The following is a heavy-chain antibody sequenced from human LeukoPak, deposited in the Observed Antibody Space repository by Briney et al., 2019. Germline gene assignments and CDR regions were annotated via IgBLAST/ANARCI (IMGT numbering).Heavy chain of an antibody. CDR1: GYTFIDYY. CDR2: VDPEDGET. Sequence: ASVKVSCKVSGYTFIDYYMHWVQQAPGKGLEWMGLVDPEDGETIYAEKFQGRLTITADTSTDTAYMELSSLRSEDTAIYYCARATDKGQQLGRGXFDPXGQGTLVTVSS. J-gene: IGHJ5*02. D-gene: IGHD6-13*01. V-gene: IGHV1-69-2*01. CDR3: ARATDKGQQLGRGXFDP.